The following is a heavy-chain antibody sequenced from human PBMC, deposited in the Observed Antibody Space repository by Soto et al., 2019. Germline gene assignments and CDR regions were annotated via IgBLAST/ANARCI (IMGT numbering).Heavy chain of an antibody. V-gene: IGHV1-69*02. CDR1: GGTFSSYT. J-gene: IGHJ3*02. D-gene: IGHD4-17*01. Sequence: QVQLVQSGAEVKKPGSSVKVSCKASGGTFSSYTISWVRQAPGQGLEWMGRIIPILGIANYAQKFQGRVTITEDKSTSNAYMELSSLRSEDTAVYYCASIPIYGDYVADSFDIWGQGTMVTVSS. CDR2: IIPILGIA. CDR3: ASIPIYGDYVADSFDI.